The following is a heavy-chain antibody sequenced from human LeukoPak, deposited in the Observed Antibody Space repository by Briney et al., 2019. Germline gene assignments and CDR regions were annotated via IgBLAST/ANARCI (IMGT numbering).Heavy chain of an antibody. CDR2: ISSSGSTI. D-gene: IGHD3-22*01. V-gene: IGHV3-11*01. J-gene: IGHJ4*02. CDR3: XRESRPTXYYYDXSQXV. Sequence: PGGSLRLSCAASGFTFSNCAMSWVRQAPGKGLEWVSYISSSGSTIYYADSVKGRFTISRDNAKNSLYLQMNSLRAEDAAVYYCXRESRPTXYYYDXSQXVWGQG. CDR1: GFTFSNCA.